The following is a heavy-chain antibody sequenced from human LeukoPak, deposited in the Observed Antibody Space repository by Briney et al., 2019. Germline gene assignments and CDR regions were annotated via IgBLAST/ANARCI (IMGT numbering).Heavy chain of an antibody. V-gene: IGHV3-23*01. CDR2: ISGSGGST. CDR3: AKKEPAITMVRGDPLNNWFDP. CDR1: GFTFSSYA. J-gene: IGHJ5*02. D-gene: IGHD3-10*01. Sequence: PGGSLRLSCAASGFTFSSYAMSWVRQAPGKGLEWVSFISGSGGSTYYADSVKGRFTISRDNSKNTLYLQMNSLRAEDTAVYYCAKKEPAITMVRGDPLNNWFDPWGQGTLVTVSS.